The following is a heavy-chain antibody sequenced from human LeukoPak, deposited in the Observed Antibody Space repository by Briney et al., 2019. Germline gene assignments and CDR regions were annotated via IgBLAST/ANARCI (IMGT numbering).Heavy chain of an antibody. CDR1: GFTFTNYA. D-gene: IGHD6-19*01. J-gene: IGHJ5*02. V-gene: IGHV4-39*01. Sequence: PGGSLRLSCAASGFTFTNYAMSWIRQPPGKGLEWIASIHYSGSTYYNPSLKSRVTISVDTSKNQFSLQMRSVTAADTAVYRCARRDTSGRFGRFDPWGPGTLVTVSS. CDR2: IHYSGST. CDR3: ARRDTSGRFGRFDP.